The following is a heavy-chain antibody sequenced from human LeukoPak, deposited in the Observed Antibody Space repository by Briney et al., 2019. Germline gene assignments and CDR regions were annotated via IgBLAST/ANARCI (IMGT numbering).Heavy chain of an antibody. D-gene: IGHD4-11*01. CDR3: ARDYRHHYY. J-gene: IGHJ4*02. V-gene: IGHV3-21*01. Sequence: PGGSLRLSCGASGFTFSNYAMNWVRQAPGKGLEWVSSISINNSYIYHADSVKGRFTISRDNAKNSLYLQMNSLRAEDTAMYYCARDYRHHYYWGQGTLVTVSS. CDR1: GFTFSNYA. CDR2: ISINNSYI.